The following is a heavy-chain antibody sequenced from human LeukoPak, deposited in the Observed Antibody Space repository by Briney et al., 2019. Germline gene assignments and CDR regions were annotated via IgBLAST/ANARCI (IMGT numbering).Heavy chain of an antibody. CDR2: INPNSGGT. Sequence: GASVKVSCKASGYTFTGYYMHWVRQAPGQGLEWMGWINPNSGGTNYAREFQGRVTMTRDTSISTAYMELSRLRSDDTAVYYCARVFLPQDYDFWSGYLYYFDYWGQGTLVTVSS. V-gene: IGHV1-2*02. CDR1: GYTFTGYY. D-gene: IGHD3-3*01. CDR3: ARVFLPQDYDFWSGYLYYFDY. J-gene: IGHJ4*02.